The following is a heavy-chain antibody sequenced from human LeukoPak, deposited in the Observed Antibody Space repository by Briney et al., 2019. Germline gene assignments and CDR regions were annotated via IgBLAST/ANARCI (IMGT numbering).Heavy chain of an antibody. CDR3: ARDRTFANRPWVGAFDI. D-gene: IGHD4/OR15-4a*01. CDR1: GFEFSVFS. Sequence: GGSLRLSCAASGFEFSVFSMNWVRQAPGKGLEWVSFISSSSTFINYTDSVKGRFTISRDNAKKSLYLQMNDLRAEDTAVYYCARDRTFANRPWVGAFDIWGQGTMVTVSS. V-gene: IGHV3-21*05. CDR2: ISSSSTFI. J-gene: IGHJ3*02.